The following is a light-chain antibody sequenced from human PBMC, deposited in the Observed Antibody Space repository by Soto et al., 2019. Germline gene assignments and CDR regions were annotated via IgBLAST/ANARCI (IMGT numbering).Light chain of an antibody. J-gene: IGKJ3*01. Sequence: DIQMTQSPSTLSASVGDRVTITCRASQSISSWLAWYEQKPGKAPKLLICKAASLESGVPTRFSGIGSETEFTLTSSSLQPDYFATYYCQQYNSYPFTVGPGTKVHIK. CDR2: KAA. V-gene: IGKV1-5*03. CDR1: QSISSW. CDR3: QQYNSYPFT.